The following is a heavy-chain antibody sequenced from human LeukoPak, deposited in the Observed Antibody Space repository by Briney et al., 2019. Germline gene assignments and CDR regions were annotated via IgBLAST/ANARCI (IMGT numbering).Heavy chain of an antibody. J-gene: IGHJ4*02. CDR2: TSDRGDYT. CDR1: GFSFSGHW. D-gene: IGHD4/OR15-4a*01. V-gene: IGHV3-23*01. Sequence: GGSLRLSCTASGFSFSGHWMHWARQLPGKGLEWVSGTSDRGDYTYYADSVKGRFTISRDTSKNTLYLQMNSLRAEDTALYFCAKKAQYDGHYPLDYWGQGTLVTVSA. CDR3: AKKAQYDGHYPLDY.